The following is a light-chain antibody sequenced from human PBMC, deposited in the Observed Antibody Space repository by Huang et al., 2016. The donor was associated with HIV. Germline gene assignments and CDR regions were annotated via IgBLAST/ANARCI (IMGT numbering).Light chain of an antibody. Sequence: EIVMTQSPATLSVSPGERATLSCRASQSVSSNLAWSQQKPGQAPRLLIYGASTRDTGIPARFSGSGSGTEFTLTISSLQSEDFAVYYCQQYNNWPRTFGQGTKLEIK. J-gene: IGKJ2*01. CDR3: QQYNNWPRT. V-gene: IGKV3-15*01. CDR1: QSVSSN. CDR2: GAS.